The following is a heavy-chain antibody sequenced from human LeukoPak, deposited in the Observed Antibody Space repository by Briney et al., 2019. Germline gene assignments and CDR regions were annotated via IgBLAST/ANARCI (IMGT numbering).Heavy chain of an antibody. D-gene: IGHD4-17*01. CDR3: ARRPGGDYGDYYGMDV. V-gene: IGHV4-59*08. Sequence: PSETLSLTCTVSGGSISSYYWSWIRQPPGKGLEWIGYIYYSGSTNYNPSLKSRVTISVDTSKNQFSLKLSSVTAADTAVYYCARRPGGDYGDYYGMDVWGQGTTVTVSS. CDR1: GGSISSYY. CDR2: IYYSGST. J-gene: IGHJ6*02.